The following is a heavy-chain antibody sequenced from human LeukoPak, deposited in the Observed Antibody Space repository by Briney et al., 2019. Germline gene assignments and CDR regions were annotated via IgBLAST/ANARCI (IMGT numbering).Heavy chain of an antibody. Sequence: SQTLSLTCAISGDSVSSNSAAWNWIRQSPSRGLEWLGRTYYGSKWYNDYAVSVKSRITINPDTSKNQFSLKLSSVTAADTAVYYCARAPRGRQQLNRLHCAFDPWGQGTLVTVSS. CDR1: GDSVSSNSAA. J-gene: IGHJ5*02. CDR3: ARAPRGRQQLNRLHCAFDP. CDR2: TYYGSKWYN. V-gene: IGHV6-1*01. D-gene: IGHD6-13*01.